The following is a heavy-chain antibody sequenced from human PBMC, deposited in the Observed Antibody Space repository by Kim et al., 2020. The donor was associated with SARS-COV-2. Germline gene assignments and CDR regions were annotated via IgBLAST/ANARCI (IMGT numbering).Heavy chain of an antibody. CDR1: GGTFSSYA. CDR3: ARDHFAIAAAEQNWFDP. CDR2: IIPILGIA. J-gene: IGHJ5*02. V-gene: IGHV1-69*04. D-gene: IGHD6-13*01. Sequence: SVKVSCKASGGTFSSYAISWVRQAPGQGLEWMGRIIPILGIANYAQKFQGRVTITADKSTSTAYMELSSLRSEDTAVYYCARDHFAIAAAEQNWFDPWGQGTLVTVSS.